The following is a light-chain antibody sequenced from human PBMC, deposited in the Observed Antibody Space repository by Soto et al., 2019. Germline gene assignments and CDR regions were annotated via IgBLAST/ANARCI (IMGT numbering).Light chain of an antibody. CDR1: QDIDIY. Sequence: TQMTHSPSSLSASVGGRVSITCLASQDIDIYLSWYQQKPGKVPKLLIYDESTLQSGVPSRFSGSGSGTDFTLTINNLQPEDFATYYCQQSYRTPYTFGQGTKVDI. CDR3: QQSYRTPYT. J-gene: IGKJ2*01. CDR2: DES. V-gene: IGKV1-39*01.